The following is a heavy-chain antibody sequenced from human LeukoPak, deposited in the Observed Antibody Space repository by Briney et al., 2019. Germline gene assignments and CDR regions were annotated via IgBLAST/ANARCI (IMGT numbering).Heavy chain of an antibody. CDR1: GYTFTGYY. CDR3: ARGCGYSGYPRCFYYMDV. CDR2: INPSGGST. J-gene: IGHJ6*03. D-gene: IGHD5-12*01. V-gene: IGHV1-46*01. Sequence: ASVKVSCKASGYTFTGYYMHWVRQAPGQGLEWMGIINPSGGSTSYAQKFQGRVTMTTDTSTSTAYMELRSLRSDDTAVYYCARGCGYSGYPRCFYYMDVWGKGTTVTVSS.